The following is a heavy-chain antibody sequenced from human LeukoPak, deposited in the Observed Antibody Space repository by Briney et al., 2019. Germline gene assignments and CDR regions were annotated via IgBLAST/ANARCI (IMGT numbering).Heavy chain of an antibody. V-gene: IGHV3-48*03. D-gene: IGHD6-19*01. CDR3: AGGVWRYSGGWHDPPAY. Sequence: PGGSLRLSCAASGLTLSNYEMNWVRQAPGKGLEWVSYINRGGGTILYADSVKGRFTISRDNAKNSLYLQMNSRRAEDTAVYFCAGGVWRYSGGWHDPPAYWGQGTLVTVSS. CDR2: INRGGGTI. CDR1: GLTLSNYE. J-gene: IGHJ4*02.